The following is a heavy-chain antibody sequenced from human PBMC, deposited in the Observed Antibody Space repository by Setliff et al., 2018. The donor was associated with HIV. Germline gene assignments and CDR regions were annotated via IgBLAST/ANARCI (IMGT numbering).Heavy chain of an antibody. D-gene: IGHD4-17*01. CDR2: INPNSGGT. J-gene: IGHJ5*02. Sequence: ASVKVSCKASEYTFTGYYMHWVRQAPGQGLEWMGWINPNSGGTNYAQNFQGRVTMTRDTSISTAYMELSRLKSDDTAVYYCTRGAYGDSLGMNWFGPWGQGTLVTVSS. CDR3: TRGAYGDSLGMNWFGP. V-gene: IGHV1-2*02. CDR1: EYTFTGYY.